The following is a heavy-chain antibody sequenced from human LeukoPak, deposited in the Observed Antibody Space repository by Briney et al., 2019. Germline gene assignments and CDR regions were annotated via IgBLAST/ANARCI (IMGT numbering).Heavy chain of an antibody. CDR2: VTSGGTT. CDR3: AKALLYGDGGQWYIDH. D-gene: IGHD4-17*01. Sequence: QPGGSLRLSCAASGFTFSSYALRWVRQAPGQALEWVSTVTSGGTTYYADSVKGRFTISRDNSKNTLYLQMNSLRVDDTAVYYCAKALLYGDGGQWYIDHWGQGTLVTVSS. J-gene: IGHJ4*02. CDR1: GFTFSSYA. V-gene: IGHV3-23*01.